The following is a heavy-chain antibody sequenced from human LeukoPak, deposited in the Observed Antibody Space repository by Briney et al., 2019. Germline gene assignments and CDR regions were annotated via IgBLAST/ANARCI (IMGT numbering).Heavy chain of an antibody. V-gene: IGHV1-69*06. J-gene: IGHJ3*02. Sequence: ASVKVSCKASGGTFSSYAISWVRQAPGQGLEWMGGIIPIFGTANYAQKFQGRVTITADKSTSTAYMELSSLRSEDTAVYYCARDRKWEPKDAFDIWGQGTMVTVSS. CDR3: ARDRKWEPKDAFDI. D-gene: IGHD1-26*01. CDR2: IIPIFGTA. CDR1: GGTFSSYA.